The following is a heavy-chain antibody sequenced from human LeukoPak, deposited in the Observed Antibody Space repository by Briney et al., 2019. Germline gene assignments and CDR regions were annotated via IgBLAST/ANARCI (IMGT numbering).Heavy chain of an antibody. Sequence: ASVKVSCKASGYTFTGYYMHWVRQAPGQGLEWMGWINPNSGGTNYAQKFQGWVTMTRDTSISTAYMELSRLRSDDTAVYYCARSPYQLLRDGWFDPWGQGTLVTVSS. V-gene: IGHV1-2*04. D-gene: IGHD2-2*01. CDR1: GYTFTGYY. CDR3: ARSPYQLLRDGWFDP. J-gene: IGHJ5*02. CDR2: INPNSGGT.